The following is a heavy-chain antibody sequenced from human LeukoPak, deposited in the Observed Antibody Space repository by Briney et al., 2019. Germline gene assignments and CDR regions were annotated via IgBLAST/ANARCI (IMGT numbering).Heavy chain of an antibody. D-gene: IGHD4-17*01. CDR2: IRNKPHSYTT. CDR3: VRVRHGDYFDP. V-gene: IGHV3-72*01. Sequence: PGGSLRLSCAASGFTFSDSYMDWVRQAPGKGLQWVGRIRNKPHSYTTDYAASVKGRFTISRDDSKNSLFLQMNTLKTEDTAVYYRVRVRHGDYFDPWGLGTLVTVSS. CDR1: GFTFSDSY. J-gene: IGHJ4*02.